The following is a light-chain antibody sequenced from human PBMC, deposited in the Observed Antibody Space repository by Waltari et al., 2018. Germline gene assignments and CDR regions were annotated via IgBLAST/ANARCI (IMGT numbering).Light chain of an antibody. J-gene: IGKJ1*01. CDR2: GAS. V-gene: IGKV3D-15*01. CDR3: QQYNNWPPDPA. Sequence: IVMTQSPATLSVFPGERATLSCRASQSISSNLAWYQQKPGQAPRLLIYGASTRATGSPDRFTGSWSGIEFTLTINSLQSEDFAVYYCQQYNNWPPDPAFGQGTKVESK. CDR1: QSISSN.